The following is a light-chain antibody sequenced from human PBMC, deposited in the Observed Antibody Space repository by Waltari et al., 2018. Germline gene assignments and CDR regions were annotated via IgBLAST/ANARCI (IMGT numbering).Light chain of an antibody. J-gene: IGKJ1*01. CDR3: QKYGTLPAT. V-gene: IGKV3-20*01. CDR2: DTS. CDR1: QSVSRY. Sequence: SCRASQSVSRYLAWDQQKPGQAPRLLIYDTSIRATGVPDRFGGSGSGTDFSLTISRLEPEDFAVYYCQKYGTLPATFGQGTKVQMK.